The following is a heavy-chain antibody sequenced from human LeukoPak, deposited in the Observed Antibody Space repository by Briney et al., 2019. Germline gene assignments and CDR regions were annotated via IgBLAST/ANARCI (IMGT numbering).Heavy chain of an antibody. CDR2: ISYDGSNK. V-gene: IGHV3-30*04. D-gene: IGHD3-3*01. J-gene: IGHJ4*02. CDR1: GFTFSSYA. CDR3: ARDPEAVTIFGGESDY. Sequence: TGGSLRLSCAASGFTFSSYAMHWVRQAPGKGLEWVAVISYDGSNKYYADSVKGRFTISRDNAKNSLYLQMNSLRAEDTAVYYCARDPEAVTIFGGESDYWGQGTLVTVSS.